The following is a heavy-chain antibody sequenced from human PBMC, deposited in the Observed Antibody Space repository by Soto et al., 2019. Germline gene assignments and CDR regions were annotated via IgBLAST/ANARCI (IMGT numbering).Heavy chain of an antibody. CDR1: EYSFTSYW. V-gene: IGHV5-51*01. J-gene: IGHJ4*02. CDR2: IYTGDSDT. CDR3: AIRGASQWLKF. Sequence: GESLKISCKGSEYSFTSYWIGWVRQVPGKGLEWMGIIYTGDSDTRYSPSFQGQVTISADKSISTAYLQWSSLKASDTAIYYCAIRGASQWLKFWGQGTLVTVSS. D-gene: IGHD6-19*01.